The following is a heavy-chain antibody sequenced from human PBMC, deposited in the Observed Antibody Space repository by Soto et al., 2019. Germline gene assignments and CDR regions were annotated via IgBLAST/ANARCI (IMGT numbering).Heavy chain of an antibody. V-gene: IGHV3-30*18. CDR2: ISYDGSNK. Sequence: HPGGSLRLSCAASGFTFSSYGMHWVRQAPGKGLEWVAVISYDGSNKYYADSVKGRFTISRDNSKNTLYLQMNSLRAEDTAVYYCAKDKEGGSSNWFDPWGQGTLVTVSS. D-gene: IGHD6-6*01. CDR1: GFTFSSYG. J-gene: IGHJ5*02. CDR3: AKDKEGGSSNWFDP.